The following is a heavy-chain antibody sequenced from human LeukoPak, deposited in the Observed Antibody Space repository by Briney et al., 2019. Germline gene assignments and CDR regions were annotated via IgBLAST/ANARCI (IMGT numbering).Heavy chain of an antibody. Sequence: GGSLRLSCAASGFTFSSYAMHRVRQAPGKGLEWVAVISYDGSNKYYADSVKGRFTISRDNSKNTLYLQMNSLRAEDTAVYYCAREWELNWFDPWGQGTLVTVSS. CDR2: ISYDGSNK. CDR3: AREWELNWFDP. D-gene: IGHD1-26*01. CDR1: GFTFSSYA. V-gene: IGHV3-30*04. J-gene: IGHJ5*02.